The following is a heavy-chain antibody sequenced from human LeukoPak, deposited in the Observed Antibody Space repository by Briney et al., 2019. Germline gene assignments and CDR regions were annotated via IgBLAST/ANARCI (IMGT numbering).Heavy chain of an antibody. V-gene: IGHV1-69*04. Sequence: SVKVSCKASGGTFSSYAISWVRQAPGQGLEWMGRIIPIFGIANYAQKFQGRVTITADKSTSTAYMELSSLRSEDTAVYYCARDLSGVVIIHYGMDVWGRGTTVTVSS. CDR2: IIPIFGIA. D-gene: IGHD3-3*01. CDR3: ARDLSGVVIIHYGMDV. CDR1: GGTFSSYA. J-gene: IGHJ6*02.